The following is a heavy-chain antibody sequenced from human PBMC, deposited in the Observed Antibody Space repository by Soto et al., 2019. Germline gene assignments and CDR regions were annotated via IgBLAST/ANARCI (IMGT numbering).Heavy chain of an antibody. V-gene: IGHV3-30-3*01. J-gene: IGHJ4*02. CDR2: ISYDGSNK. CDR1: GFTFSSYA. CDR3: ARDPMGRYYGSGSYYFDY. Sequence: QVQLVESGGGVVQPGRSLRLSCAASGFTFSSYAMHWVRQAPGKGLEWVAVISYDGSNKYYADSVKGRFTISRDNSKNTLSLQMNRLRAEDTAVYYCARDPMGRYYGSGSYYFDYWGQGTLVTVSS. D-gene: IGHD3-10*01.